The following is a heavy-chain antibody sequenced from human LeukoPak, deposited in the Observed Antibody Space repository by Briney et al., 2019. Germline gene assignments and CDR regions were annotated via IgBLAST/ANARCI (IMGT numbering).Heavy chain of an antibody. CDR1: GFTFSDSN. J-gene: IGHJ4*02. D-gene: IGHD3-3*01. CDR2: IRSRANNYAP. Sequence: GGSLRLSCAASGFTFSDSNMHWVRQASGKGLEWVARIRSRANNYAPAYGAALIGRFTIYRDDSKNTANNQMNSLKTEETAVFYCIRTPDFCSGYSVWGQGTLVTVSS. CDR3: IRTPDFCSGYSV. V-gene: IGHV3-73*01.